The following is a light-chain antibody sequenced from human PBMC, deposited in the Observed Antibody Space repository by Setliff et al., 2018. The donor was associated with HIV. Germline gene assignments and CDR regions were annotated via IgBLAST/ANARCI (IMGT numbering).Light chain of an antibody. V-gene: IGLV2-14*03. CDR1: SSDVGSYDY. Sequence: QSALTQPASVSGSPGQSITISCTGTSSDVGSYDYVSWYQQHPGKAPKLLIHDVSDRPSGVSNRFSGSKSGNTASLTISGLQAEDEGDYYCTSYRSRNTPVVFGGGTKVTV. CDR2: DVS. CDR3: TSYRSRNTPVV. J-gene: IGLJ2*01.